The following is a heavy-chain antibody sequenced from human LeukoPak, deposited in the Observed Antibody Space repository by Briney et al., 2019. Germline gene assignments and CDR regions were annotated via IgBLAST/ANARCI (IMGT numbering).Heavy chain of an antibody. CDR3: AKDGIGHCSSTSCYAWAYFDY. CDR1: GFTFSSYG. V-gene: IGHV3-30*02. CDR2: IRYDGSNK. J-gene: IGHJ4*02. Sequence: GGSLRLSCAAFGFTFSSYGMHWVRQAPGKGLEWVAFIRYDGSNKYYADSVKGRFTISRDNSKNTLYLQMNSLRAEDTAVYYCAKDGIGHCSSTSCYAWAYFDYWGQGTLVTVSS. D-gene: IGHD2-2*01.